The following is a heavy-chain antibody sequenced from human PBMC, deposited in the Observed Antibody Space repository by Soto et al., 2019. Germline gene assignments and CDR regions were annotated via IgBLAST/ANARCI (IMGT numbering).Heavy chain of an antibody. D-gene: IGHD5-18*01. J-gene: IGHJ3*02. CDR3: ARDATGYSYGHDAFDI. Sequence: ASVKVSCEASGYTFTGYYMHWVRQAPGQGLEWMGWINPNSGGANYAQKFQGRVTMTRDTSISTAYMELSRLRSDDTAVYYCARDATGYSYGHDAFDIWGQGTMVTLSS. CDR2: INPNSGGA. V-gene: IGHV1-2*02. CDR1: GYTFTGYY.